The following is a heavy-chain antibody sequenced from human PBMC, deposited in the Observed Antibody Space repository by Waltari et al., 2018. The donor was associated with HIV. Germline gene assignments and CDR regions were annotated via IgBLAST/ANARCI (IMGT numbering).Heavy chain of an antibody. CDR1: GGSISTSSYY. CDR3: ARVPYDNSAIGGFWFDP. V-gene: IGHV4-39*01. J-gene: IGHJ5*02. CDR2: IFYRGSA. Sequence: QLQLQESGPGLVKPSETLSLTCTVSGGSISTSSYYWGWIRQPPGKALEWIGNIFYRGSASYNPSLEARVTLSVDTSKAQFSLNLTSVTAADTAIYYCARVPYDNSAIGGFWFDPWGQGILITVSA. D-gene: IGHD3-22*01.